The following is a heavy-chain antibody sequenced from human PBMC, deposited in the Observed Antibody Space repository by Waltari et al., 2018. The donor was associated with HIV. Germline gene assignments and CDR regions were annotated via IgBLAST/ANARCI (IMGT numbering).Heavy chain of an antibody. CDR1: GGSFSGYF. J-gene: IGHJ4*02. D-gene: IGHD4-17*01. Sequence: KQWGAGLLKPADTLSLTCAVYGGSFSGYFWTWIRQSPGEGLEWMGEVEHAWKTHKNPSLKGRITLASDKSKNQFSLKWTSVTAADTAIYFCARAGRRHGDHWEYYLDFWGRGTQVIVSP. CDR3: ARAGRRHGDHWEYYLDF. V-gene: IGHV4-34*02. CDR2: VEHAWKT.